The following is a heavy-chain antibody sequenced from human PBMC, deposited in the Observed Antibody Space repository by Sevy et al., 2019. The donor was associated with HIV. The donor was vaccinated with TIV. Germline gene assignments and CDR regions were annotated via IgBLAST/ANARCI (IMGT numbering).Heavy chain of an antibody. CDR2: FDPENGET. CDR1: GYTLTEFS. D-gene: IGHD3-22*01. CDR3: AKTRENYQDNSGYLDF. V-gene: IGHV1-24*01. Sequence: ASVKVSCKVSGYTLTEFSTHWVRQAPGKGLEWMGRFDPENGETIYAQKFQGRVTLTEDTSTDTAFTELRNLKLNDTAVYYCAKTRENYQDNSGYLDFWGQGTLVTVSS. J-gene: IGHJ4*02.